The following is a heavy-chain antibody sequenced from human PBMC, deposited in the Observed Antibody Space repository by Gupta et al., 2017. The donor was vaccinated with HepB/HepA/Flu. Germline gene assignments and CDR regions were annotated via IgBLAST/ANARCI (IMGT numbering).Heavy chain of an antibody. CDR1: GFTFSSYR. CDR2: RKQDGSEK. V-gene: IGHV3-7*01. J-gene: IGHJ4*02. CDR3: ARVRDWEPYLDY. Sequence: EVQLVESGGGLVQPGGSLRLSCAASGFTFSSYRMRWVRQAPGKGLEWVANRKQDGSEKYYVASVKGRFTISRDNAKNSLYLQMNSLRAEDTAVYYCARVRDWEPYLDYWGQGTLVTVSS. D-gene: IGHD1-26*01.